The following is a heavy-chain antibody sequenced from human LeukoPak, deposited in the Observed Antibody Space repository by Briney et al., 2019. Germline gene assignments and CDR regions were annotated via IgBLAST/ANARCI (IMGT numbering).Heavy chain of an antibody. D-gene: IGHD6-13*01. CDR3: AKDHGSSDWYYFDY. CDR2: IHYDGSNN. J-gene: IGHJ4*02. CDR1: GFTFSSYA. V-gene: IGHV3-30*02. Sequence: GGCLRLSCAASGFTFSSYAMHWVRQAPGKGLEWVAFIHYDGSNNYYADSVKGRFTISRDNSKNTLYLQMNTLRADDTAVYYCAKDHGSSDWYYFDYWGQGTLVTVSS.